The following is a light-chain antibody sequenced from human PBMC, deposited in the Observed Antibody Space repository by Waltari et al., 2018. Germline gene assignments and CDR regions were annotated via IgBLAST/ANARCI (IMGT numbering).Light chain of an antibody. CDR3: QQYSSFST. V-gene: IGKV1-5*03. Sequence: DIQRTPSPSTLSASVGDRVTISCRASQSVGTCLAWYQQKPGKAPKLLIYMASSLESGVPSRFSGSGSGTEFTLTISSLQPDDFATYSCQQYSSFSTFGQGTKVDI. J-gene: IGKJ2*01. CDR2: MAS. CDR1: QSVGTC.